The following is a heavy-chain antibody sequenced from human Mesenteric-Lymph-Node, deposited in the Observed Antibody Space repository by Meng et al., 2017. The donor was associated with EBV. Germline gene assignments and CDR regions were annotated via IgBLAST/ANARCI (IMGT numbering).Heavy chain of an antibody. CDR1: GNTFSTYT. V-gene: IGHV1-69*01. Sequence: QGRLCQSWAEVKKPGSSVKVSCRASGNTFSTYTITWVRQAPGQGLEWMGGIIPISARTSYAQKFQARVTMTAHESTSTAYMELTSLRPDDTAVYYCARGREDTSTPDFDYWGQGTLVTVSS. J-gene: IGHJ4*02. CDR2: IIPISART. CDR3: ARGREDTSTPDFDY.